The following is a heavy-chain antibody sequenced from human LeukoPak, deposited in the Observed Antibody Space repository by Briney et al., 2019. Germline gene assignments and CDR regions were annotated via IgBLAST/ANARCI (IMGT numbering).Heavy chain of an antibody. D-gene: IGHD5-12*01. Sequence: GESLKNSCKGSGYSFTSYWIGWVRQMPGKGQEWMGIIYPGDSDTRYSPSFQGQVTISADKSISTAYLQWSSLKASDTAMYYCARSGYDSPFNLDYWGQGTMVTVSS. CDR3: ARSGYDSPFNLDY. J-gene: IGHJ4*02. CDR1: GYSFTSYW. V-gene: IGHV5-51*01. CDR2: IYPGDSDT.